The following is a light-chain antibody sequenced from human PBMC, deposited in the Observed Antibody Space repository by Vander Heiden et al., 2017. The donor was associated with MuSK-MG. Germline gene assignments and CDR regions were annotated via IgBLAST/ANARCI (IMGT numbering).Light chain of an antibody. CDR1: QTVSSY. CDR2: DAS. CDR3: QQRRNWPQV. V-gene: IGKV3-11*02. Sequence: EIVLTQSPATLSLSPGESATLSCRARQTVSSYLTWYQRKPCQPPRLLIYDASNTATAIPARFSGSGSGRDFTRTIMILVPEDFTVYYCQQRRNWPQVFGQGTLLEIK. J-gene: IGKJ5*01.